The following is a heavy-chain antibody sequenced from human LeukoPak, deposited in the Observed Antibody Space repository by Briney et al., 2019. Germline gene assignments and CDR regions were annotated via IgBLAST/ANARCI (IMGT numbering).Heavy chain of an antibody. D-gene: IGHD2-15*01. CDR1: GFTFSFYW. J-gene: IGHJ4*02. CDR2: IKQDGSEK. Sequence: GGSLRLSCAASGFTFSFYWMSWVRQAPGKGLEWVANIKQDGSEKYYVDSVKGRFTISRDNAKNSLYLQMNSLRAEDTAVYYCARDHLVVVAASDYWGQGTLVTVSS. V-gene: IGHV3-7*01. CDR3: ARDHLVVVAASDY.